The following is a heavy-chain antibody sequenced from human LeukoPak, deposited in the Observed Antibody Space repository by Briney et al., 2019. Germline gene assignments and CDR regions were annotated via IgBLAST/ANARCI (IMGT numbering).Heavy chain of an antibody. V-gene: IGHV1-69*06. CDR3: ARGLLGFMRSDYSNYWDNWFDP. D-gene: IGHD4-11*01. J-gene: IGHJ5*02. CDR1: GGTFSSYA. Sequence: ASVKVSCKASGGTFSSYAISWVRQAPGQGLEWMGGIIPIFGAANYAQKFQGRVTITADKSTSTAYMELSSLRSEDTAVYYCARGLLGFMRSDYSNYWDNWFDPWGQGTLVTVSS. CDR2: IIPIFGAA.